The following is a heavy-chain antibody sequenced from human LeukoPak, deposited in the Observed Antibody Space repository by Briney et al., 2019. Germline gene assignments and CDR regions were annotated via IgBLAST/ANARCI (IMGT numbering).Heavy chain of an antibody. CDR2: IYYSGST. CDR3: AREGWKGGEAYVDAFDI. D-gene: IGHD3-16*01. Sequence: PSETLSLTCTVSGYSISSGYYWGWIRPPPGKGLEWIGIIYYSGSTYYNPSLKSRVTISVDTSKNQFSLKLSSVTAADTAVYYCAREGWKGGEAYVDAFDIWGQGTMVTVSS. J-gene: IGHJ3*02. V-gene: IGHV4-38-2*02. CDR1: GYSISSGYY.